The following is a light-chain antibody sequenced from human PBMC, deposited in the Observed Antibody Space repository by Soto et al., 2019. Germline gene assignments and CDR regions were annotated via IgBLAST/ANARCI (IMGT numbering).Light chain of an antibody. J-gene: IGLJ1*01. Sequence: QSVLTQPPSASGTPGQRVTISCSGSSPNIGSNYVYWYQQLPGTAPKLLIYRNNQRPSGVPDRFSGSKSGTSASLAISGLRSEDEADYYCAAWDHSLSNVFGTGTKLTVL. CDR2: RNN. CDR3: AAWDHSLSNV. V-gene: IGLV1-47*01. CDR1: SPNIGSNY.